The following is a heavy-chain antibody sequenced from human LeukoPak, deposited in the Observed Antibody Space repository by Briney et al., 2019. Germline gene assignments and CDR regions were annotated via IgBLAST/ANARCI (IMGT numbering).Heavy chain of an antibody. V-gene: IGHV4-4*07. Sequence: SETLSLTCTVSGGSINNDYWSWIRQPAGKGLEWIGRIYTSGTTNYNPSLKSRVTMSVDTSKNHFSLKLSPVTAADTAVYYCARGGYSSYPFDPWGQGTLVTVSS. D-gene: IGHD6-19*01. CDR1: GGSINNDY. CDR2: IYTSGTT. J-gene: IGHJ5*02. CDR3: ARGGYSSYPFDP.